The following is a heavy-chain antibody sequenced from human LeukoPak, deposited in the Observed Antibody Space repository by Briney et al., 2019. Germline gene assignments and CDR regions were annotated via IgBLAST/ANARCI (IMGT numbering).Heavy chain of an antibody. CDR1: GFFFSSYG. J-gene: IGHJ4*02. CDR3: ARDALPAAMAYYFDY. CDR2: IWFAK. Sequence: GWSLRLSWATAGFFFSSYGMHWVRQAPGKGLEWVAVIWFAKYYVDSVRGRFTISRDNSRNTLYLQMNSLRAEDTALYYCARDALPAAMAYYFDYSGQGTLVTVSS. V-gene: IGHV3-33*01. D-gene: IGHD2-2*01.